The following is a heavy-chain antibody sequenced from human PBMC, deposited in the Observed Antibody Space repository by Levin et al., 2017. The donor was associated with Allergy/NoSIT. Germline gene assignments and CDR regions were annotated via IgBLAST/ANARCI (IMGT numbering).Heavy chain of an antibody. D-gene: IGHD2-15*01. J-gene: IGHJ4*02. CDR2: ISSSGSTI. Sequence: GESLKISCAASGFTFSDYYMSWIRQAPGKGLEWVSYISSSGSTIYYADSVKGRFTISRDNAKNSLYLQMNSLRAEDTAVYYCARDRCSGGSCYFDYWGQGTLVTVSS. CDR1: GFTFSDYY. V-gene: IGHV3-11*01. CDR3: ARDRCSGGSCYFDY.